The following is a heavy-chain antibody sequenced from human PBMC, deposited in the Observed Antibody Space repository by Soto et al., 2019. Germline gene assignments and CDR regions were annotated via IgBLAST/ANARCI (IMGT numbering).Heavy chain of an antibody. CDR3: PRGVRDGYNFVWYFDL. CDR2: ISYDGSNK. J-gene: IGHJ2*01. V-gene: IGHV3-30-3*01. D-gene: IGHD5-12*01. Sequence: QVQLVESGGGVVQPGRSLRLSCAASGFTFSSYAMHWVRQAPGKGLEWVAVISYDGSNKYYADSVKGRFTISRDNSKHSLYLQMNSLRAEDRAVYYCPRGVRDGYNFVWYFDLWGRGTLVTVSS. CDR1: GFTFSSYA.